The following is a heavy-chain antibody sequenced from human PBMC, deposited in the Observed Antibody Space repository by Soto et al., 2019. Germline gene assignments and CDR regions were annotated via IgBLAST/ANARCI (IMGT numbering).Heavy chain of an antibody. D-gene: IGHD1-7*01. J-gene: IGHJ4*02. CDR1: GYTFTDAY. CDR3: AREEGTELDF. CDR2: INPKNGGT. Sequence: QVRLVQSGAEVKKPGASVKVTCKPSGYTFTDAYIHWVRQAPGQGLEWLGWINPKNGGTNYAQKFQGRVTMTRDTPSSTAFMELSSLNSNDTAVYYCAREEGTELDFWGQGTLVTVSS. V-gene: IGHV1-2*02.